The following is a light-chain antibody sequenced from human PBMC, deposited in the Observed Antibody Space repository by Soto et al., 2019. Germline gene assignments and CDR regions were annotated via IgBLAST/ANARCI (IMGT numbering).Light chain of an antibody. CDR3: CSYAGSSTWV. J-gene: IGLJ3*02. V-gene: IGLV2-23*01. CDR1: SSDVGSYNL. CDR2: EGF. Sequence: QSALTQPASVSGSPGQSITISCTGTSSDVGSYNLVSWYQQHPGNAPKLIIYEGFKRPSGVSDRFSGSRSGNTASLTISGLQAEDEADYHCCSYAGSSTWVFGGGIKLTVL.